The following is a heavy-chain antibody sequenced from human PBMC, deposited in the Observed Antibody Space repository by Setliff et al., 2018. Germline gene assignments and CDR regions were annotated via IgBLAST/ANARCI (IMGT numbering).Heavy chain of an antibody. CDR2: LFYSGST. CDR1: SGSISSSY. D-gene: IGHD4-17*01. Sequence: LSLTCTVSSGSISSSYWSWIRQPPGKGLEWIGYLFYSGSTNYNPSRKSRVTISVDPSKNQFSLRLTSVTAADTAVYFCARSTFGDYHFDHGGQGTRVTVS. CDR3: ARSTFGDYHFDH. J-gene: IGHJ4*02. V-gene: IGHV4-59*12.